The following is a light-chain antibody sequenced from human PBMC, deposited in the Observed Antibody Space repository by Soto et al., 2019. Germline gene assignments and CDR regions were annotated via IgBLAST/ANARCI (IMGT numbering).Light chain of an antibody. CDR3: QQYGPSLIT. CDR2: DES. V-gene: IGKV3-20*01. CDR1: QSVGYS. Sequence: VLTQSPGTLSLSPGASATLSCRASQSVGYSLAWYQQRTGQAPTILISDESTRAPGIPDRLSGSGSGTDLNLTISRLQPEDYALDYCQQYGPSLITCGQGTRLEIK. J-gene: IGKJ5*01.